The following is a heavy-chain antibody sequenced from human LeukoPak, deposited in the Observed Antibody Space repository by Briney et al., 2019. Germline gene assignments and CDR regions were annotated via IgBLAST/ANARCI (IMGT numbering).Heavy chain of an antibody. D-gene: IGHD4-23*01. J-gene: IGHJ6*02. CDR3: ARSRMTTVVTPYYYGMDV. CDR1: GYTFIGYH. V-gene: IGHV1-2*02. CDR2: INPNSGGT. Sequence: GASVKVSCKASGYTFIGYHMHWVRQAPGQGLEWMGWINPNSGGTNYAQKFQGRVTVTRDTSISTAYMELSRLRSDDTAVYYCARSRMTTVVTPYYYGMDVWGQETTVIVSS.